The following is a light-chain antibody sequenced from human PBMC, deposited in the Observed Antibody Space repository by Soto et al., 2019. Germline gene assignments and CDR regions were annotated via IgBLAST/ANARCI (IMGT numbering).Light chain of an antibody. CDR1: QSVSSY. CDR3: QHRSNWLLT. Sequence: EIVLTQSPATLSLSPGERATLSCRASQSVSSYLAWYQQKPGQAPRLLIYDASNRATGIPARFSGSESGTDFTLTISSLEPADFAVYYSQHRSNWLLTFGGATKVEIK. CDR2: DAS. J-gene: IGKJ4*01. V-gene: IGKV3-11*01.